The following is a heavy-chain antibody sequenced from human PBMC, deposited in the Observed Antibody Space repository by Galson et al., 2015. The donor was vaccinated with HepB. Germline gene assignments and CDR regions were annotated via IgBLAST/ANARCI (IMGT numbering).Heavy chain of an antibody. V-gene: IGHV3-23*01. CDR1: GFTFSDYY. D-gene: IGHD6-19*01. J-gene: IGHJ4*02. CDR3: AKDSPISSGWYGAIDY. Sequence: SLRLSCAASGFTFSDYYMSWIRPAPGKGLEWVSVISAGGAASYYADSVKGRLTISRDNSKNTLYLQLDSLRAEDTAIYYCAKDSPISSGWYGAIDYWGQGTLVTVSS. CDR2: ISAGGAAS.